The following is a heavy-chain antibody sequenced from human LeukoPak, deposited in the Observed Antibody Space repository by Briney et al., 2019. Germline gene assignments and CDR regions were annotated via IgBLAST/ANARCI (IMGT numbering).Heavy chain of an antibody. D-gene: IGHD3-22*01. J-gene: IGHJ4*02. Sequence: PSETLSLTCTVSGGSISSYYWSWIRQPPGKGLEWIGYIYYSGSTNYNPSLKSRVTISVDTSKNQFSLKLSSVTAADTAVYYCARGPLVSSGYYITPFDYWGQGTLVTVSS. V-gene: IGHV4-59*01. CDR2: IYYSGST. CDR1: GGSISSYY. CDR3: ARGPLVSSGYYITPFDY.